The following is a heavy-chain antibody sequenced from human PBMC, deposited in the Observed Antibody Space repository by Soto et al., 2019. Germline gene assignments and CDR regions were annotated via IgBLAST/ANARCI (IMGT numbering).Heavy chain of an antibody. D-gene: IGHD3-16*01. Sequence: QVRLEQSGGGVVQPGKSLTLSCAASAFNLSNFALHWIRQAPGKGLQWVATISSDGIIQHYGDSVKGRFTISRDVSKNMLYPQTVRLRPEDTAVYYCARDSTPLGGSATFYSYNGLDVWGQGTTVTVSS. CDR3: ARDSTPLGGSATFYSYNGLDV. CDR2: ISSDGIIQ. J-gene: IGHJ6*02. CDR1: AFNLSNFA. V-gene: IGHV3-30-3*01.